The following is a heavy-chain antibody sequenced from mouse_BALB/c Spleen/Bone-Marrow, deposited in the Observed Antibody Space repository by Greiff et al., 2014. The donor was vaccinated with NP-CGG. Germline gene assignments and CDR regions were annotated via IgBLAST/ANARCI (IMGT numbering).Heavy chain of an antibody. V-gene: IGHV14-3*02. D-gene: IGHD1-1*01. CDR2: IDPANGNT. CDR1: GFNIKDTY. J-gene: IGHJ4*01. CDR3: ARYYYRTMDY. Sequence: VTLKVSGAELVKPGASVKLSCTASGFNIKDTYMHWVKQRPEQGLEWIGRIDPANGNTKYDPKFQGRATVTADTSSSTAYLQLSSLTSEDAAVYYCARYYYRTMDYWGQGTSVSVSS.